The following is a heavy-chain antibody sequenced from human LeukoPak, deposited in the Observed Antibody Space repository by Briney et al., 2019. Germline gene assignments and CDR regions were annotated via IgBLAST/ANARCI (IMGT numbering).Heavy chain of an antibody. CDR3: ARDQSLVPASYNWFDP. CDR1: GGTFSSYA. J-gene: IGHJ5*02. D-gene: IGHD2-2*01. Sequence: ASVKVSCKDSGGTFSSYAISWVRQAPGQGLEWMGWINPNSGGTNYAQKFQGWVTMTRDTSISTAYMELSRLRSDDTAVYYCARDQSLVPASYNWFDPWGQGTLVTVSS. V-gene: IGHV1-2*04. CDR2: INPNSGGT.